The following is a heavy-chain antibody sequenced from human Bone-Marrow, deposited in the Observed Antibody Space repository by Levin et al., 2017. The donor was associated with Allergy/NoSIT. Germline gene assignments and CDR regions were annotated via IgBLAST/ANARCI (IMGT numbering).Heavy chain of an antibody. D-gene: IGHD1-26*01. V-gene: IGHV3-23*01. Sequence: AGSLRLSCAASGFTFSSYAMSWVRQAPGKGLEWVSTISDSGDIYYAESVKSRFTISRDNSKDTLYLQMNSRRAEDTAIYYCANSRALSGSDVWGQGTMVTVSS. CDR2: ISDSGDI. CDR1: GFTFSSYA. J-gene: IGHJ3*01. CDR3: ANSRALSGSDV.